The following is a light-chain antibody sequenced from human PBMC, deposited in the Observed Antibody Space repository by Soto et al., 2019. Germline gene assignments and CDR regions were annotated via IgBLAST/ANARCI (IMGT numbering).Light chain of an antibody. CDR1: QGIGSY. CDR2: AAS. Sequence: DIQLTQSPSFLSASLGDRVTITCRASQGIGSYLAWYQQKPGKAPRLLIYAASTLQSGVPSRFSGSGSDTEFNLTISRLQPEYFSTYYCQQLNNYPLTFGGGTKVEIK. J-gene: IGKJ4*01. CDR3: QQLNNYPLT. V-gene: IGKV1-9*01.